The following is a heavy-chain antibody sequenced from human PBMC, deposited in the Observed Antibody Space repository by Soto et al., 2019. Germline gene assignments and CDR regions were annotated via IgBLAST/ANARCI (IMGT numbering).Heavy chain of an antibody. D-gene: IGHD2-2*02. J-gene: IGHJ6*03. CDR3: AGNPAAISHYYYMDV. CDR1: GGSISSYY. Sequence: SETLSLTCTVSGGSISSYYWSWIRQPPGKGLEWIGYIYYSGSTNYNPSLKSRVTISVDTSKNQFSLKLSSVTAADTAVYYCAGNPAAISHYYYMDVWGKGTTVTVSS. CDR2: IYYSGST. V-gene: IGHV4-59*08.